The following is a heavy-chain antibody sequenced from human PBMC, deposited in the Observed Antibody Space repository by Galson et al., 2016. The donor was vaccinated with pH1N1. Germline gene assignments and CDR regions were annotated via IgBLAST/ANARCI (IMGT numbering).Heavy chain of an antibody. CDR2: IIPIFNTT. J-gene: IGHJ2*01. V-gene: IGHV1-69*13. Sequence: SVKVSCKASGGTFGSYGINWVRQAPGQGLEWMGGIIPIFNTTKYAQNFQGRVTIPADESTTTAYMELTSLRSDDTAMYFCAREDYYDTDLSDWYFDLWGRGTGLTVS. CDR3: AREDYYDTDLSDWYFDL. D-gene: IGHD3-22*01. CDR1: GGTFGSYG.